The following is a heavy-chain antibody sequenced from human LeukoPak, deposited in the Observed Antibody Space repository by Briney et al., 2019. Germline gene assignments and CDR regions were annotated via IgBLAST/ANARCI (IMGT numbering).Heavy chain of an antibody. V-gene: IGHV3-7*01. J-gene: IGHJ4*02. CDR3: AREWLAAFDS. Sequence: GGSLRLSCVASGFTFSNYWMSWVRQVPGKGLEWVANIEQDGGEKYYVDSVKGRFTISKDNTKNSLYLQMDSLRHEDTAVYYCAREWLAAFDSWGQGTLVTVSS. D-gene: IGHD6-19*01. CDR2: IEQDGGEK. CDR1: GFTFSNYW.